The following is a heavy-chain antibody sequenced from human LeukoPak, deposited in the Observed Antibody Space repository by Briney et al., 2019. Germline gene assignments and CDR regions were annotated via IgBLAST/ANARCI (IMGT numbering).Heavy chain of an antibody. J-gene: IGHJ4*02. D-gene: IGHD3-10*01. CDR1: GYTFTSYY. CDR2: INPSGGGT. Sequence: ASVKVSCKASGYTFTSYYMHWVRQAPGQGLEWMGIINPSGGGTSYPQKFQGRVTMTRDTSTSTVYMELSSLRSEDTAVYYCARARSTLGSGSYYCSDWGQGTLVTVSS. CDR3: ARARSTLGSGSYYCSD. V-gene: IGHV1-46*01.